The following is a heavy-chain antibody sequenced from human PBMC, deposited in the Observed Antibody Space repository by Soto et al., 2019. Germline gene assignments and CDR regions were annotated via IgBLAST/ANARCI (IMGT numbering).Heavy chain of an antibody. CDR1: GGSISSYY. V-gene: IGHV4-59*01. D-gene: IGHD2-15*01. Sequence: SETLSLTCTVSGGSISSYYWSWIRQPPGKGLEWIGYIYYSGSTHYNPSLKSRVTISVDTSKNQFSLKLSSVTAADTAVYYCARSQMGGYCSGGSCYPFDYWGQGTLVTVSS. CDR2: IYYSGST. J-gene: IGHJ4*02. CDR3: ARSQMGGYCSGGSCYPFDY.